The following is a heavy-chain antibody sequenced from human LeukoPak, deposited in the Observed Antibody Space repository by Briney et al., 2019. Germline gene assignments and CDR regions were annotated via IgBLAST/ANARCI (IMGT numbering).Heavy chain of an antibody. D-gene: IGHD3-10*01. Sequence: PSETLSLTCTVSGGSMSSSSYYWGWLRQPPGKGLEWIRSIYSSGSTYYNPSLKSQVTISVDTSKNQFSLKLNSVTAADTAVYYCARHEANGSGSYYSNFDYWGQGTLVTVSP. CDR1: GGSMSSSSYY. V-gene: IGHV4-39*01. CDR3: ARHEANGSGSYYSNFDY. J-gene: IGHJ4*02. CDR2: IYSSGST.